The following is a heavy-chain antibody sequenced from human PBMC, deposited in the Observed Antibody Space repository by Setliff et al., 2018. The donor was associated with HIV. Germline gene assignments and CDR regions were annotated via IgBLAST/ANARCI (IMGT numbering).Heavy chain of an antibody. Sequence: SVKVSCKASGGTFINSAFNWVRQAPGQGLEWMGSIIPIFGTGNYAQNFQGRVTITADGSTSTAYMELTSLRSEDTAVYFCAPRSGLVGTTPAAVDHWGQGTLVTVSS. D-gene: IGHD1-26*01. CDR2: IIPIFGTG. CDR1: GGTFINSA. V-gene: IGHV1-69*13. CDR3: APRSGLVGTTPAAVDH. J-gene: IGHJ4*02.